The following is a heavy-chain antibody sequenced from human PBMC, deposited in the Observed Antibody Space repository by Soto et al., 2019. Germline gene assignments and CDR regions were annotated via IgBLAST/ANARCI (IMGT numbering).Heavy chain of an antibody. CDR2: IYSRGNS. J-gene: IGHJ6*02. D-gene: IGHD6-19*01. Sequence: QVQLQESGPGQVKPTETLSLTCTVSGGSINNYYWSWIRQPPGKGLEWIGFIYSRGNSDYNPSLQSRLTIALDTSKNQFSLKLTSVSAADTAVYYCTRSTVAGVYNNYGMAVGGQGTTVTVSS. CDR1: GGSINNYY. CDR3: TRSTVAGVYNNYGMAV. V-gene: IGHV4-59*01.